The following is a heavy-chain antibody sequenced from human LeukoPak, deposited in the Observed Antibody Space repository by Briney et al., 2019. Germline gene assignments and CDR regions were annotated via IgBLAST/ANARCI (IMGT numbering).Heavy chain of an antibody. CDR1: GFTFSSYG. V-gene: IGHV3-30*02. CDR2: IRYDGSNK. J-gene: IGHJ6*02. Sequence: PGGSLRLSCAASGFTFSSYGMHWVRQAPGKGLEWVAFIRYDGSNKYYADSVKGRFTISRDNSKNTLYLQMNSLRAEDTAVYYCAKDRGVAGPLMGYYYGMDVWAQGTTVTVSS. CDR3: AKDRGVAGPLMGYYYGMDV. D-gene: IGHD6-19*01.